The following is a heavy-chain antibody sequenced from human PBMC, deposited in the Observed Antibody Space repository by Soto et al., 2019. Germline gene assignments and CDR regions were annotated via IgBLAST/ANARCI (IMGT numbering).Heavy chain of an antibody. V-gene: IGHV1-69*12. CDR2: IIPIFGTA. J-gene: IGHJ5*02. D-gene: IGHD3-3*01. CDR3: ASEEQGDFGP. CDR1: GGTFSSYA. Sequence: QVQLVQSGAEVKKPGSSVKVSCKASGGTFSSYAISWVRQAPGQGLEWMGGIIPIFGTANYAQKFQGRVTITADEATSPAYVELSSRRSEDKAVYYCASEEQGDFGPWGQGTLVTVSS.